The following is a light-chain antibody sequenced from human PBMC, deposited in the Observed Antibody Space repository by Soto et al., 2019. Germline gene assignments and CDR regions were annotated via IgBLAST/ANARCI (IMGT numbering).Light chain of an antibody. V-gene: IGKV3-11*01. CDR3: QVRDVXPT. CDR2: DAS. Sequence: IVLTQSPATLSLSPGERAALSCRASQSVSTSLAWCQHKPGQAPRLIIYDASKRAPGIPARFSGSGSGTDFTLTISSPEPEDSAVYYCQVRDVXPTFGQGTKV. CDR1: QSVSTS. J-gene: IGKJ1*01.